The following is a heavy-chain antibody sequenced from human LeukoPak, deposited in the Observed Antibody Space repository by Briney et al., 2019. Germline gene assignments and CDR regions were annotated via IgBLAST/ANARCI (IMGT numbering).Heavy chain of an antibody. Sequence: GGSLRLSCAASGFSFSDYYMSWIRQAPGQGLEWVSYISSSGSTIYYTDSVKGRFTISRDNAKNSLYLQMNSLRAEDTAVYYCARGPFWSGYYDDWGQGTLVTVSS. CDR1: GFSFSDYY. CDR3: ARGPFWSGYYDD. J-gene: IGHJ4*02. D-gene: IGHD3-3*01. CDR2: ISSSGSTI. V-gene: IGHV3-11*01.